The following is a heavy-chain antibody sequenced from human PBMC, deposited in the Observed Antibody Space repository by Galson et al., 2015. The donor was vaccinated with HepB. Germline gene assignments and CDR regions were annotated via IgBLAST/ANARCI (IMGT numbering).Heavy chain of an antibody. D-gene: IGHD5-24*01. V-gene: IGHV4-61*01. CDR2: IYYSGST. CDR1: GVSVSSRRFY. CDR3: AIARGALATINERYYYGMDV. J-gene: IGHJ6*02. Sequence: SETLSLTCSVSGVSVSSRRFYWSWIRQPPGKGLEWIGHIYYSGSTNYNPSLKSRVTMSVDTSKNQFSLQLSSVTAADTAVYYCAIARGALATINERYYYGMDVWGQGTTVTVSS.